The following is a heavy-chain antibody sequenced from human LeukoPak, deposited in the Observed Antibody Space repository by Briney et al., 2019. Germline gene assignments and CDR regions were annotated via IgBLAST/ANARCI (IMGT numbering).Heavy chain of an antibody. V-gene: IGHV1-2*02. J-gene: IGHJ4*02. CDR2: INPNSGGT. CDR3: ARGSFYDTRGTDY. Sequence: ASVKVSCKASGYTFTGYYMHWVRQAPGQGLEWMGWINPNSGGTNYAQKFQGRVTMTRNTSISTAYMELSSLRSEDTGVYYCARGSFYDTRGTDYWGQGTLVTVSS. CDR1: GYTFTGYY. D-gene: IGHD3-22*01.